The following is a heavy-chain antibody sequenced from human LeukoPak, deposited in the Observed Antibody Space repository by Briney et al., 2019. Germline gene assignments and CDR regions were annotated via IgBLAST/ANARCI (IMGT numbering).Heavy chain of an antibody. J-gene: IGHJ4*02. Sequence: GGSLRLSCAASGFTVSSNYMSWVRQAPGKGLKWVSVIYSGGSTYYADSVKGRFTISRDNSKNTLYLQMNSLRAEDTAVYYCARAPWLPAALDYWGQGTLVTVSS. CDR3: ARAPWLPAALDY. D-gene: IGHD2-2*01. V-gene: IGHV3-53*01. CDR2: IYSGGST. CDR1: GFTVSSNY.